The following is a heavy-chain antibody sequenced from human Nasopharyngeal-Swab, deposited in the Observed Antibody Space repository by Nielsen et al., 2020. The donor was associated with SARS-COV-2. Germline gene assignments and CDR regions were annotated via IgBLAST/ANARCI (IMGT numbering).Heavy chain of an antibody. CDR3: ARDLELLTNYYALDY. D-gene: IGHD3-9*01. CDR1: GCTFNTYG. CDR2: ISDDNTI. Sequence: GESLKISCAASGCTFNTYGMNWVRQAPGKGLEWISYISDDNTIFYADSVKGRFTISRDNAKNSLYLQMNSLRDEDTAVYYCARDLELLTNYYALDYWGQGTLVTVSS. V-gene: IGHV3-48*02. J-gene: IGHJ4*02.